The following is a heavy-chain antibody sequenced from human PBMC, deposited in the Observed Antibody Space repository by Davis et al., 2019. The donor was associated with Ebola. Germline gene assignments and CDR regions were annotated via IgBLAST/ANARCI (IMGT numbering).Heavy chain of an antibody. CDR2: IYPSDSDT. V-gene: IGHV5-51*01. J-gene: IGHJ4*02. CDR3: ARVRNKQLVGSDY. CDR1: EYRFANYW. Sequence: GESLKISCKGSEYRFANYWIGWVRQKPGKGLEWMGMIYPSDSDTRYSPSFQGQVIISADKSISTAYLQWNTLQASDTAVYYCARVRNKQLVGSDYWGQGTLVTVSS. D-gene: IGHD6-6*01.